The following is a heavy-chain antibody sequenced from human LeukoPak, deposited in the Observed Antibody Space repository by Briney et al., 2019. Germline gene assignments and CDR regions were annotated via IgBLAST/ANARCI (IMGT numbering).Heavy chain of an antibody. J-gene: IGHJ6*03. V-gene: IGHV1-8*01. CDR2: MNPNSGNT. CDR1: GYTFTSYD. D-gene: IGHD2-2*01. CDR3: ARRHIVVVPAAMDYYYYMDV. Sequence: GASVKVSCKASGYTFTSYDINWVRQATGQGLEWMGWMNPNSGNTGYAQKFQGRVTMTRNSSISTAYMELSSLRSEDTAVYYCARRHIVVVPAAMDYYYYMDVWGKGTTVTISS.